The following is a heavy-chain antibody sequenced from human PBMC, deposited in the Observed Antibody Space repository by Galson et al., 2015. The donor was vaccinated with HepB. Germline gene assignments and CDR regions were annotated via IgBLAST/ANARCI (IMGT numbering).Heavy chain of an antibody. D-gene: IGHD5-12*01. V-gene: IGHV1-69*13. CDR3: ATLLVATPSEDSYYYGLDV. Sequence: SVKVSCKASGGTFNTYAISWVRQAPGQGLEWMGGIIPIFGTTNYAQKFQGRVTIIADESTSTAYMELSSLRSEDTAVYYCATLLVATPSEDSYYYGLDVWGQGTTVTVSS. CDR2: IIPIFGTT. CDR1: GGTFNTYA. J-gene: IGHJ6*02.